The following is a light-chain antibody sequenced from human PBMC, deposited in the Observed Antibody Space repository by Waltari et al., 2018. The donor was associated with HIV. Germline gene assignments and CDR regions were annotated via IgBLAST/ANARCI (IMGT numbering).Light chain of an antibody. CDR3: QQYYSTPYT. J-gene: IGKJ2*01. Sequence: DIVMTQSPDSLAVSLGERATNNCKSSQSVLYSSKNKNYLAWYQQKPGQPHKLLIYWASTRESGVPDRFSGSGSGTDFTLTISSLQAEDVAVYYCQQYYSTPYTFGQGTKLEIK. CDR2: WAS. V-gene: IGKV4-1*01. CDR1: QSVLYSSKNKNY.